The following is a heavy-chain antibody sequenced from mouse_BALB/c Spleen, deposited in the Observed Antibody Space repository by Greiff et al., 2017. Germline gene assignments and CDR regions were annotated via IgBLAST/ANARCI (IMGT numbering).Heavy chain of an antibody. V-gene: IGHV5-17*02. Sequence: EVKLVESGGGLVQPGGSRKLSCAASGFTFSSFGMHWVRQAPEKGLEWVAYISSGSSTIYYADTVKGRFTISRDNPKNTLFLQMTSLRSEDTAMYYCARWLGQEGRYFDYWGQGTTLTVSS. CDR3: ARWLGQEGRYFDY. D-gene: IGHD3-3*01. J-gene: IGHJ2*01. CDR2: ISSGSSTI. CDR1: GFTFSSFG.